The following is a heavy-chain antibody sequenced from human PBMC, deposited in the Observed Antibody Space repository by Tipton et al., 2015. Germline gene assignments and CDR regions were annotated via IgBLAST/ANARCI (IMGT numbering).Heavy chain of an antibody. CDR3: ARDLEHGMDV. J-gene: IGHJ6*02. D-gene: IGHD5-24*01. V-gene: IGHV4-59*01. CDR1: GGSISRYY. Sequence: TLSLTCTVSGGSISRYYWSWIRQPPGKGLEWIGYVSHSDTSHYNPSLKSRVTISVDTSKNQFSLTLNSLTAADTAVYYCARDLEHGMDVWGQGTTVTVSS. CDR2: VSHSDTS.